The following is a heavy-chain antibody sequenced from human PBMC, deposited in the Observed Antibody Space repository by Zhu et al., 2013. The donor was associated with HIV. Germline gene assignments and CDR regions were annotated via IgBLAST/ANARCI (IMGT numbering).Heavy chain of an antibody. CDR1: GYTLINYH. Sequence: QVQLVQSGAEVKSPGALVKVSCKASGYTLINYHLHWVRQAPGQGLEWMGVINPSGGSTSYAQKFQGRVTMTRDTSTGTVYMELSSLRSEDAAVYYCCSGGVVRYDYDSSAMDVWGQGTTVTVSS. CDR3: CSGGVVRYDYDSSAMDV. J-gene: IGHJ6*02. CDR2: INPSGGST. D-gene: IGHD3-22*01. V-gene: IGHV1-46*03.